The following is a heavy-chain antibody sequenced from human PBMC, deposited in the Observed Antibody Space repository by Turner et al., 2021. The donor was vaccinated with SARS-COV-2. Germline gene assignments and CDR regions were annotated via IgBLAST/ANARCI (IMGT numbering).Heavy chain of an antibody. J-gene: IGHJ4*02. CDR1: GFTFSSYA. Sequence: EVQLLESGGGLVQPGGSLRLSCAASGFTFSSYAMSWVRQAPGKGMEWVSAISGSGGSTYYADSVKGRFTISRDNSKNTLYLQMNSLRAEDTAIYYCAKDAGVEESFFDYWGQGTLVTVSS. CDR3: AKDAGVEESFFDY. CDR2: ISGSGGST. D-gene: IGHD3-10*01. V-gene: IGHV3-23*01.